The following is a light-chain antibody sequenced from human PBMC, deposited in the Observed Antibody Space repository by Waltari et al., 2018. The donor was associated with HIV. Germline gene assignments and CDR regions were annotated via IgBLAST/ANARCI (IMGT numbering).Light chain of an antibody. CDR2: RNN. Sequence: QSVLTQPPSASGTPGQRVTISCSGSSSNIGINYVYWYQQLPGTAPTLLIYRNNQRPSGVPDRFSGSKSGTSASLAISGLRSDDEGDYYCAAWDDSLSGVIFGGGTKLTVL. J-gene: IGLJ2*01. V-gene: IGLV1-47*01. CDR3: AAWDDSLSGVI. CDR1: SSNIGINY.